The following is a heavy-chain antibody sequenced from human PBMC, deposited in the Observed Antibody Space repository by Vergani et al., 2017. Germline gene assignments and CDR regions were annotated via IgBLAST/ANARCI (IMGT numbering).Heavy chain of an antibody. Sequence: QVQLVQSGAEVKKPGSSVKVSCKASGGTFSSYAISWVRQAPGQGLEWMGGIIPIFGTANYAQKFQGGVTITGDESTSTDYMELSSLRYEDTAVYYCARSSSGGQLGHNYYYYYYMDVWGKGTTVTVSS. CDR3: ARSSSGGQLGHNYYYYYYMDV. CDR2: IIPIFGTA. J-gene: IGHJ6*03. CDR1: GGTFSSYA. D-gene: IGHD6-6*01. V-gene: IGHV1-69*01.